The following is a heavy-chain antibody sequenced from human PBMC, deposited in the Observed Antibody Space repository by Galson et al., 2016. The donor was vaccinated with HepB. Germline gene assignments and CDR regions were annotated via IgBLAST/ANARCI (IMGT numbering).Heavy chain of an antibody. V-gene: IGHV3-21*06. Sequence: SLRLSCAVSGFTSTTYSMSWVRQVPGKGLEWVSSISSRSSYIYYADSVKGRFTISRDNARNSLYLEINSLRAEDTALYYCARLGAGAMPTKFERDYYYGMDFWGQGTTVTVSS. D-gene: IGHD5-24*01. CDR2: ISSRSSYI. CDR1: GFTSTTYS. J-gene: IGHJ6*02. CDR3: ARLGAGAMPTKFERDYYYGMDF.